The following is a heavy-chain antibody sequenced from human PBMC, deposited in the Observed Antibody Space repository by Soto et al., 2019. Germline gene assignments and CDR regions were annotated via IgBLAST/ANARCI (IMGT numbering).Heavy chain of an antibody. V-gene: IGHV1-46*01. D-gene: IGHD2-21*02. J-gene: IGHJ4*02. Sequence: QVQLVQSGAEVKKPGASVKVSCKASGDTFTDYYIHWVRQAPGQGLEWMGTVNPSGGHTTYAQHLLGRMTTTKDTSTSTLDMELTSLTSEATAVYYCARGGHVVVVTAALDYWGQGTLVTVSS. CDR2: VNPSGGHT. CDR1: GDTFTDYY. CDR3: ARGGHVVVVTAALDY.